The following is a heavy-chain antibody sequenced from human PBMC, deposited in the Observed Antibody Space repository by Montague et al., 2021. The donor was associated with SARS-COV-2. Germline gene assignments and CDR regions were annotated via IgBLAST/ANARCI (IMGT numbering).Heavy chain of an antibody. CDR1: GGSVSSRSYY. Sequence: SETLSLTCTLSGGSVSSRSYYWGWIRQPPGKGLEWIGTIFYTGNTYYXPPLKSRITISIDSSKNQSSLKLTSVTAADTSLYYCARHPGSPKDAFDIWGQGTMVTVSS. V-gene: IGHV4-39*01. CDR3: ARHPGSPKDAFDI. CDR2: IFYTGNT. J-gene: IGHJ3*02.